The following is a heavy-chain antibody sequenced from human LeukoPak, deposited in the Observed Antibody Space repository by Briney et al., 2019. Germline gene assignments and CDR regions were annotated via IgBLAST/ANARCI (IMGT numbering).Heavy chain of an antibody. J-gene: IGHJ4*02. D-gene: IGHD3-22*01. CDR3: ASRTESNYYDSSGYYYVRV. CDR2: IIVISDIP. V-gene: IGHV1-69*04. Sequence: SVKVSCKASGGIFSSYAISWVRQAPGQGLEWMGRIIVISDIPNYAQTFQGRVTITADKSTSTAYMELSSLRSEDTAVYYCASRTESNYYDSSGYYYVRVWGQGTLVTVSS. CDR1: GGIFSSYA.